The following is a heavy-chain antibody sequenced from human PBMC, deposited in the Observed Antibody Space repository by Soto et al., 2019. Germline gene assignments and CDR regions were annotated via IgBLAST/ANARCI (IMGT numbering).Heavy chain of an antibody. J-gene: IGHJ6*03. V-gene: IGHV1-69*02. D-gene: IGHD3-10*01. CDR1: GGTFSSYT. Sequence: SVKVSCKASGGTFSSYTISWVRQAPGQRLEWMGRIIPILGIANYAQKFQGRVTITADKSTSTAYMELSSLRSEDTAVYYCAGYYGSGSYYKDYYYYYMDVWGKGTTVTVSS. CDR2: IIPILGIA. CDR3: AGYYGSGSYYKDYYYYYMDV.